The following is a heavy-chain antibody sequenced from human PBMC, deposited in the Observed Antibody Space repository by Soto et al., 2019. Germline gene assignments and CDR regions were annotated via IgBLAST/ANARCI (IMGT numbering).Heavy chain of an antibody. CDR3: ARGEVNGDYSPDYYYYGMDV. D-gene: IGHD4-17*01. Sequence: QVQLVQSGAEVKKPGASVKVSCKASGYTFTSYDINWVRQATGQGLEWMGWMNPNSGNTGYAQKFQGRVTMTRNTSINTAYMELSSLRSEDTAVYYCARGEVNGDYSPDYYYYGMDVWGQGTTVTVSS. CDR1: GYTFTSYD. J-gene: IGHJ6*02. CDR2: MNPNSGNT. V-gene: IGHV1-8*01.